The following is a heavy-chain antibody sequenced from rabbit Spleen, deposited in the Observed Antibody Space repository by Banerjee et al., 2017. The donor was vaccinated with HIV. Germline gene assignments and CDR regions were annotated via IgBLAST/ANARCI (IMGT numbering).Heavy chain of an antibody. CDR2: IDIGGRGST. J-gene: IGHJ3*01. CDR1: GFSFSSSYW. D-gene: IGHD6-1*01. CDR3: PRFIASFAGYGYADL. V-gene: IGHV1S40*01. Sequence: QSLEESGGDLVKPGASLTLTCTASGFSFSSSYWMCWVRQAPGKGPEWIACIDIGGRGSTWFASWAKGRFSISKTSSTTVTLQMTSLTAADTATYFCPRFIASFAGYGYADLWGQGTLVTVS.